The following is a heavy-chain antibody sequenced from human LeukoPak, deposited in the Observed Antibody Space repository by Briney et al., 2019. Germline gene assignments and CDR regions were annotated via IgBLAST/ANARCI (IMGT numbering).Heavy chain of an antibody. CDR3: ARDHNYAFDY. CDR2: IGLSSGAR. J-gene: IGHJ4*02. Sequence: GGSLRLSCAASGFTFSDYIMNWVRQAPGKGPEWLSYIGLSSGARYYTDSVKGRFSISSDNAKNSLPLQMNSLRADDTPVYYSARDHNYAFDYWGQGILVTVSS. V-gene: IGHV3-48*04. D-gene: IGHD5-18*01. CDR1: GFTFSDYI.